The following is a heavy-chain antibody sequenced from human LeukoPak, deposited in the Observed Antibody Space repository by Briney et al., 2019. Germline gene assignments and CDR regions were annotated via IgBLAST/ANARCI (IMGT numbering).Heavy chain of an antibody. CDR3: ARSYRATAGIVDV. CDR2: ISNSGSDI. J-gene: IGHJ6*02. CDR1: DFTLSDYY. D-gene: IGHD6-13*01. V-gene: IGHV3-11*01. Sequence: PGGSLRLSCAASDFTLSDYYMTWIRQAPGKGLERLSYISNSGSDIYSADSVKGRFTISRDNAKNSLYLQMNSLRAEDTAVYYCARSYRATAGIVDVWGQGTTVTVSS.